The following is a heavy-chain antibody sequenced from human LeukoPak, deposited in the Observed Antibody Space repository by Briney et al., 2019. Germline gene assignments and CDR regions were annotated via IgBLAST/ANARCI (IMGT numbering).Heavy chain of an antibody. J-gene: IGHJ4*02. D-gene: IGHD3-3*01. CDR1: GFTFSSYA. CDR2: IKHDGSEK. Sequence: GGSLRLSCAASGFTFSSYAMHWVRQAPGKGLEWVASIKHDGSEKYYVDSVRGRFTISRDNTMNSLYLQMSSLRAEDMAVYYCATDRGWRTSGYYLYYFEYWGQGTLVTFSS. V-gene: IGHV3-7*01. CDR3: ATDRGWRTSGYYLYYFEY.